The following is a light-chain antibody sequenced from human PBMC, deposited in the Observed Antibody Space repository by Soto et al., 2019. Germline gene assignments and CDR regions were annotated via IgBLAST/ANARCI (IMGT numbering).Light chain of an antibody. CDR2: AAS. V-gene: IGKV1-27*01. Sequence: DIQMTQSPSSLSASVGDRVTITCRASQGISNYLAWYQQKPGKVPKLLIYAASTLQSGVPSRFSGSGSGTDFTLNINSLQPEDVATYYCQKYNSPPLTFGQGTKVDIK. CDR1: QGISNY. J-gene: IGKJ1*01. CDR3: QKYNSPPLT.